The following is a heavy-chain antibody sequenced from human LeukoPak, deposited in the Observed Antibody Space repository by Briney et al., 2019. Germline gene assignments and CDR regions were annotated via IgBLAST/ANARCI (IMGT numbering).Heavy chain of an antibody. D-gene: IGHD3-10*01. CDR1: GFTVSGNY. CDR3: AKDQVRGVILYWFDP. Sequence: PGGSLRLSCAASGFTVSGNYMSWVRQAPGKGLEWVSAISGSGGSTYYADSVKGRFTISRDNSKNTLYLQMNSLRAEDTAVYYCAKDQVRGVILYWFDPWGQGTLVTVSS. CDR2: ISGSGGST. V-gene: IGHV3-23*01. J-gene: IGHJ5*02.